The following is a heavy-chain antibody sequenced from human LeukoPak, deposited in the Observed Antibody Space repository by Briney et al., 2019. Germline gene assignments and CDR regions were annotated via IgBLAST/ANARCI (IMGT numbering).Heavy chain of an antibody. CDR3: TRDQTPYY. CDR1: GFTFGDYA. CDR2: IRSKIYGGTP. V-gene: IGHV3-49*04. Sequence: GGSLRLSCTASGFTFGDYATTWVRQAPGKGLEWVGFIRSKIYGGTPEYAASVKGRFTISRDDSKGIAYLQMNSLKTEDTAVYYCTRDQTPYYWGQGTLVTVSS. J-gene: IGHJ4*02.